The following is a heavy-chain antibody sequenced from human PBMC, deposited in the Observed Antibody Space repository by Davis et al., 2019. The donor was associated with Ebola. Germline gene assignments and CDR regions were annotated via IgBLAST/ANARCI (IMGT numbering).Heavy chain of an antibody. D-gene: IGHD6-13*01. CDR1: GYSFTSYW. CDR3: VRHAYSSSHDIDY. V-gene: IGHV5-10-1*01. CDR2: IDPSDSYT. Sequence: KISCKGSGYSFTSYWINWVRQMPGKGLEWMGRIDPSDSYTNYSPSFQGHVTISADRSISTAYLHWSSLKASDTAIYYCVRHAYSSSHDIDYWGQGTLVTVSS. J-gene: IGHJ4*02.